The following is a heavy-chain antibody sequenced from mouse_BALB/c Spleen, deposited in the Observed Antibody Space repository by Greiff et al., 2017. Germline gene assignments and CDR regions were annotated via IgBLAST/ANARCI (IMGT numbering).Heavy chain of an antibody. D-gene: IGHD2-14*01. CDR3: ARHEGNYRYWYFDV. V-gene: IGHV5-12-1*01. J-gene: IGHJ1*01. Sequence: EVQLQESGGGLVKPGGSLKLSCAASGFAFSSYDMSWVRQTPEKRLEWVAYISSGGGSTYYPDTVKGRFTISRDNAKNTLYLQMSSLKSEDTAMYYCARHEGNYRYWYFDVWGAGTTVTVSS. CDR1: GFAFSSYD. CDR2: ISSGGGST.